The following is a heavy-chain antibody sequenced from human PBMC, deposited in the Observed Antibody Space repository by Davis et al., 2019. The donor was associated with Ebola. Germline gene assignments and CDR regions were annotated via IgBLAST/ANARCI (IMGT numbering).Heavy chain of an antibody. J-gene: IGHJ6*02. V-gene: IGHV1-3*01. CDR1: GYTFTSYA. CDR3: ARRRYYYYGMDV. CDR2: INAGNGNT. Sequence: ASVKVSCKASGYTFTSYAMHWVRQAPGQRLEWMGWINAGNGNTKYSQKFQGSVTMTRDTSTSTVYMELSSLRSEDTAVYYCARRRYYYYGMDVWGQGTTVTVSS.